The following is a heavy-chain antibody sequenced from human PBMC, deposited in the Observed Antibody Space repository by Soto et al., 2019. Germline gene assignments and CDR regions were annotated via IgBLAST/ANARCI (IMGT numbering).Heavy chain of an antibody. CDR3: AGESWDYDSSGDLVAGYVDR. Sequence: QVQLVQSGAEVKKPGSSVKVSCKASGVTVSSYVISWVRQAPGKGLEWMGGIIPIFCTSKYAQKFQGRVTITADESTSTVYMEPRSLRSDDTAVDYSAGESWDYDSSGDLVAGYVDRWGRGTLVTVSS. D-gene: IGHD3-22*01. J-gene: IGHJ2*01. CDR2: IIPIFCTS. CDR1: GVTVSSYV. V-gene: IGHV1-69*01.